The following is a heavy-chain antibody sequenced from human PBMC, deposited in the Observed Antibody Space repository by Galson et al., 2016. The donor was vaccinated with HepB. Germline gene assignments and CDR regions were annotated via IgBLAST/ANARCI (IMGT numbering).Heavy chain of an antibody. J-gene: IGHJ3*01. Sequence: SGFSLTTTGMCVSWIRQPPGKALEWLALIEWADYKRLSPSLKNRLTIKKDTSRNQVVLTMSNMAPEDTGTYFCAHRGRGSDCFDVWGQGTLVTVSS. D-gene: IGHD2-21*01. CDR2: IEWADYK. CDR1: GFSLTTTGMC. CDR3: AHRGRGSDCFDV. V-gene: IGHV2-5*08.